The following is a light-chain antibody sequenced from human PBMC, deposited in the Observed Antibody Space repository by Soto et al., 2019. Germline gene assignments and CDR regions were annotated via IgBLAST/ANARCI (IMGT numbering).Light chain of an antibody. Sequence: QSALTQPASVSGSPGQSITISCTGTSSDVGGYNYVAWYQQHPGKAPKLIMYDVSNRPSGVSNRFSGSKSGNTASLTISGLQAEDEADYYCISYTSSSTLYVFGTGTKLNVL. J-gene: IGLJ1*01. V-gene: IGLV2-14*01. CDR1: SSDVGGYNY. CDR2: DVS. CDR3: ISYTSSSTLYV.